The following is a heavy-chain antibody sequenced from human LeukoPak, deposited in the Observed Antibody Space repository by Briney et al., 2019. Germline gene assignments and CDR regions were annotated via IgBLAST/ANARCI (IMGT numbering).Heavy chain of an antibody. V-gene: IGHV5-10-1*01. CDR1: GYSFTSYW. D-gene: IGHD3-10*01. CDR2: IDPSESYT. Sequence: GESLKISCKGSGYSFTSYWINWVRQMPGKGLEWMGRIDPSESYTKYSPSFQGHVTISADKSISTAYLQWSSLKASDRAMYYCASSHRFGRDAFDIWGQGTMVTVSS. J-gene: IGHJ3*02. CDR3: ASSHRFGRDAFDI.